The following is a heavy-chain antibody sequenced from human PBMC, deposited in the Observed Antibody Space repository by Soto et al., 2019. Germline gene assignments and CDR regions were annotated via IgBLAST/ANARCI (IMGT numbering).Heavy chain of an antibody. CDR1: GWSLSGYY. J-gene: IGHJ6*03. CDR2: INHSGTA. Sequence: QVHLEQWGAGLLNPSETLSLTCAVYGWSLSGYYWSWVRQSPGKGLEWIGEINHSGTATYNPSLKTRVTSSADASKPQFSLRLTSVTAADSAIYYCASYHFLDLWTGSRHYMDVLSRGTPVTVSS. V-gene: IGHV4-34*02. CDR3: ASYHFLDLWTGSRHYMDV. D-gene: IGHD3-9*01.